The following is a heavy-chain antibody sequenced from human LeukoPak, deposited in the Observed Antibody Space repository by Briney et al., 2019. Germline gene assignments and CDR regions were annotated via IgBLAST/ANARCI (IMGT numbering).Heavy chain of an antibody. V-gene: IGHV1-2*02. D-gene: IGHD3-22*01. CDR2: INPNSGGT. CDR1: GYTFTGYY. J-gene: IGHJ4*02. Sequence: ASVKVSCKASGYTFTGYYMHCVRQAPGQGREGMGWINPNSGGTNYAQKFQERVTMTRETSISTAYMELSRLRSDDTAVYYCARAWGYYDSSGYYRPFDYWGQGTLVTVSS. CDR3: ARAWGYYDSSGYYRPFDY.